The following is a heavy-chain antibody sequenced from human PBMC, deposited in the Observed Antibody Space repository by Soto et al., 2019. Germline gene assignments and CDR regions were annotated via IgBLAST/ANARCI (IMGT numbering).Heavy chain of an antibody. D-gene: IGHD6-13*01. CDR3: ARILRDTQSWYHHDF. V-gene: IGHV4-59*01. J-gene: IGHJ4*02. CDR2: ISNSGST. Sequence: QVHLQESGPGLVKPSETLSLTCTVSGGSIETYYWSWIRQPPGKGLEWIGFISNSGSTNYNPSLESRVTLSVDTAKNEFSLKLNSVTAADTATYYCARILRDTQSWYHHDFWGQGTLVTVAS. CDR1: GGSIETYY.